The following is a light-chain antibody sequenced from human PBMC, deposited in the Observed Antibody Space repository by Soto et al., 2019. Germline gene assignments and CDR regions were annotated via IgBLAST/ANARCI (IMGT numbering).Light chain of an antibody. CDR1: SIDIAPYNY. J-gene: IGLJ1*01. V-gene: IGLV2-14*01. Sequence: SVLTRPASVSGSPGQSRNISCTGTSIDIAPYNYVSWYQQHPGKAPTLIIYEVSYRPSGISNRFSGSKSGNTASLTISGLQAEDEADYTSSTNYVFGTGTKVT. CDR3: STNYV. CDR2: EVS.